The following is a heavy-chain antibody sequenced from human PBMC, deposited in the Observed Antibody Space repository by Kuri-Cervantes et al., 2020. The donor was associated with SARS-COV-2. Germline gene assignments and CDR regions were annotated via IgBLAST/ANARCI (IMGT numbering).Heavy chain of an antibody. J-gene: IGHJ3*02. CDR3: ARDLREDAFDI. CDR1: GYSISSGYY. CDR2: IYHSGST. Sequence: SETLSLTCTVSGYSISSGYYWGWIRQPPGKGLERIGSIYHSGSTYYNPSLKSRVTISVDTSKNQFSLKLSSVTAADTAVYYCARDLREDAFDIWGQGTMVTVSS. V-gene: IGHV4-38-2*02.